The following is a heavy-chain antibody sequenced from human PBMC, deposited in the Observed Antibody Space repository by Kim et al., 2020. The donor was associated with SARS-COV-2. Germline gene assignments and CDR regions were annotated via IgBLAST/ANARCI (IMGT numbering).Heavy chain of an antibody. V-gene: IGHV1-46*01. D-gene: IGHD6-25*01. CDR3: AIERDRSGGEDMDV. J-gene: IGHJ6*03. CDR1: GYTFSSSD. Sequence: ASVKVSCKASGYTFSSSDMHWVRQAPGQGLEWMGIINLSDGNTRYAQKFHDRVTLTTDTSTSTVYMELSSLRSDDTAVYYCAIERDRSGGEDMDV. CDR2: INLSDGNT.